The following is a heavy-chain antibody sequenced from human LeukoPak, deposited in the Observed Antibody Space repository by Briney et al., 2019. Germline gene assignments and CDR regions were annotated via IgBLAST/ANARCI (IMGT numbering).Heavy chain of an antibody. J-gene: IGHJ4*02. CDR2: ISYDRSNK. CDR1: GFTFSSYG. V-gene: IGHV3-30*18. D-gene: IGHD2-2*01. Sequence: PGGSLRLTCAASGFTFSSYGMHWVRQAPGKGLEGVAVISYDRSNKYYADSVKGRFTISRDNSKNTLYLQMNSLRAEDTAVYYCAKDLGAVVPAAMGLDYWGQGTLVTVSS. CDR3: AKDLGAVVPAAMGLDY.